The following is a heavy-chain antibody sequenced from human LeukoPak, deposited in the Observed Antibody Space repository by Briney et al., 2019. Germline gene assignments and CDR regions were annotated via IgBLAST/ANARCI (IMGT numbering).Heavy chain of an antibody. CDR3: ARDLDGVFDY. D-gene: IGHD4-17*01. CDR2: INSDGSST. V-gene: IGHV3-74*01. Sequence: GGSLRLSCAASGLTFSSYWMHWVRQAPGKGLVWASRINSDGSSTSYADSVKGRFTISRDNAKSTLYLQMNSLRAEDTAVYYCARDLDGVFDYWGQGTLVTVSS. CDR1: GLTFSSYW. J-gene: IGHJ4*02.